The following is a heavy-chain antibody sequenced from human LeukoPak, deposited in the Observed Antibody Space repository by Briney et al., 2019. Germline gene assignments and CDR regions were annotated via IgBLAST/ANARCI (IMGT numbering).Heavy chain of an antibody. V-gene: IGHV4-34*01. CDR3: ARGGGRDFDY. Sequence: PSETLSLSCAVYGGSFSGYYWSWIRQPPGKGLEWIGEINHSGSTNYNPSLKSRVTISVDTSKNQFSLKVSSVTAADTAVYYCARGGGRDFDYWGQGTLVTVSS. CDR1: GGSFSGYY. J-gene: IGHJ4*02. CDR2: INHSGST. D-gene: IGHD2-15*01.